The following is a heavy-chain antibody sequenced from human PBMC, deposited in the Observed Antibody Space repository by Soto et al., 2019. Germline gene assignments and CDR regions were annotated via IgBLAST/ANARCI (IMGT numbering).Heavy chain of an antibody. CDR3: VTLLIREAFDI. V-gene: IGHV1-24*01. D-gene: IGHD2-8*01. CDR2: FDPEDGDT. CDR1: GDTLTELS. J-gene: IGHJ3*02. Sequence: ASVKVSCKVSGDTLTELSIHWVLQAPGKGLEWMGGFDPEDGDTKYAQKFQGRVTMTEDTSADTVYMELSSLRSEDTAVYYCVTLLIREAFDIWGLGTMVTVSS.